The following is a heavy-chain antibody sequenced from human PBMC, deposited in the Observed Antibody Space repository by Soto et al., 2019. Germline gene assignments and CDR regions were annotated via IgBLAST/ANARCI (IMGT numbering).Heavy chain of an antibody. CDR3: ARDLFDY. CDR2: INEDGSEK. CDR1: GFTFSNYW. J-gene: IGHJ4*02. Sequence: SGFTFSNYWMNWVRQAPGKGLEWVANINEDGSEKYYVDSAKGRFTISRDNAKNSLYLQMSSLRAEDTAVYYCARDLFDYWGQGTLVTVPQ. V-gene: IGHV3-7*01.